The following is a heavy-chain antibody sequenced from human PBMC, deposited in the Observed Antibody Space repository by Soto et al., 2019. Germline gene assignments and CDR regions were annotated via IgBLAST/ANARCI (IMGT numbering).Heavy chain of an antibody. D-gene: IGHD1-26*01. CDR2: IGPESGAT. J-gene: IGHJ4*02. Sequence: RASVKVSCKASGYTFTGHYIHWVRQAPEQGPEWMGEIGPESGATRYAQKFQGRVTMTRDTSITTVYMELKNLSPDDTAVYYCGRGRSGQIVVFYWGQGTPVNVS. V-gene: IGHV1-2*02. CDR1: GYTFTGHY. CDR3: GRGRSGQIVVFY.